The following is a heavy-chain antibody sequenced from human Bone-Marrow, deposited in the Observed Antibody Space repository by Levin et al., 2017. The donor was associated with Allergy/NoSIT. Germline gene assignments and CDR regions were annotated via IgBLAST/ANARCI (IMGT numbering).Heavy chain of an antibody. Sequence: GGSLRLSCAASGFTVSSNYMSWVRQAPGKGLEWVSVIYSDDSTYYPDSVKGRFTISRDNSKNTLYLQMNSLRADDTAVYYCARHYVPGEATIGYWGQGTLVTVSS. V-gene: IGHV3-53*01. CDR1: GFTVSSNY. D-gene: IGHD5-12*01. CDR3: ARHYVPGEATIGY. J-gene: IGHJ4*02. CDR2: IYSDDST.